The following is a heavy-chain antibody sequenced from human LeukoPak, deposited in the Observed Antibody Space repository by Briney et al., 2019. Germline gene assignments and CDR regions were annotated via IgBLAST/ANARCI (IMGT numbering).Heavy chain of an antibody. CDR3: AKEIAAAGPYYFDY. D-gene: IGHD6-13*01. J-gene: IGHJ4*02. Sequence: GGSLRLSCAASGFTYYDYARHWVRQAPGKGLEWGSGINWNSGSIVYADSVKGRFTISRDNPNTSLYLQMNSLRAEDTALYYCAKEIAAAGPYYFDYWGQGTLVTVSS. V-gene: IGHV3-9*01. CDR2: INWNSGSI. CDR1: GFTYYDYA.